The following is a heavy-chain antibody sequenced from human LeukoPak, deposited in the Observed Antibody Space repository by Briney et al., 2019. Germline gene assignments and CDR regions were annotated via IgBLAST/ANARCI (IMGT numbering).Heavy chain of an antibody. V-gene: IGHV1-69*02. Sequence: SVKVSCXASGGTFSSYTISWVRRARGQGLEWMGRIIPILGIANYAQKFQGRVTITADKSTSTAYMELSSLRSEDTAVYYCARGFKAYDILTGSPQLGIWGQGTMVTVSS. CDR3: ARGFKAYDILTGSPQLGI. CDR2: IIPILGIA. D-gene: IGHD3-9*01. J-gene: IGHJ3*02. CDR1: GGTFSSYT.